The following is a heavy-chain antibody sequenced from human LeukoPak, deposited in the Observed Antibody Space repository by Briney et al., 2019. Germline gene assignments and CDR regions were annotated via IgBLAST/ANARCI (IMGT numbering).Heavy chain of an antibody. Sequence: ASVKVSCKASAYSFNSYGITWVRQAPGQGLEWMGWISTYNGNTNYAQKFQGRVTMTTDTSTSTAYMELRSLRSDDTAVYYCARDGRRGSSWPGYWGQGTLVTVSS. V-gene: IGHV1-18*01. CDR2: ISTYNGNT. CDR1: AYSFNSYG. J-gene: IGHJ4*02. CDR3: ARDGRRGSSWPGY. D-gene: IGHD6-13*01.